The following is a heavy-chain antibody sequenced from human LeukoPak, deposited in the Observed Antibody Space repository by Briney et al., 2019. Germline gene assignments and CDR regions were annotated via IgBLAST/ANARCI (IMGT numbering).Heavy chain of an antibody. Sequence: PSETLSLTCAVSAYSINSGHYWGWIRQPPGQGLEWIGSLYHSGRTYYNPSLKSRVTTSVDTSKNQFSLKLTSVTAADTAVYYCARHASPDIVIVPAATFDYWGQGTLVTVSS. CDR2: LYHSGRT. CDR3: ARHASPDIVIVPAATFDY. CDR1: AYSINSGHY. D-gene: IGHD2-2*01. V-gene: IGHV4-38-2*01. J-gene: IGHJ4*02.